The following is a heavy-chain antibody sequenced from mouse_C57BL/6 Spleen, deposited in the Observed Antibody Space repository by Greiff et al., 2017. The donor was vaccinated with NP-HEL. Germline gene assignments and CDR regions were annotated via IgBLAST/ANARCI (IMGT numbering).Heavy chain of an antibody. Sequence: EVKLMESGGGLVKPGGSLKLSCAASGFTFSSYAMSWVRQTPEKRLEWVATISDGGSYTYYPDNVKGRFTISRDNAKNNLYLQMSHLKSEDTAMYYCARAGGYDSYYFDYWGQGTTLTVSS. D-gene: IGHD2-2*01. CDR1: GFTFSSYA. J-gene: IGHJ2*01. CDR2: ISDGGSYT. CDR3: ARAGGYDSYYFDY. V-gene: IGHV5-4*03.